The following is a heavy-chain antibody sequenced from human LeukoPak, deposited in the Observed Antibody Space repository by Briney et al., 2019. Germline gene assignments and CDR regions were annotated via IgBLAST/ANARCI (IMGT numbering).Heavy chain of an antibody. CDR1: GGTFSSYA. CDR3: ARGVDRVVVAARYYYYGMDV. CDR2: IIPILGTA. Sequence: SVKVSCKASGGTFSSYAISWVRQAPGQGLEWMGGIIPILGTANYAQKFQGRVTITADESTSTAYMELSSLGSEDTAVYYCARGVDRVVVAARYYYYGMDVWGQGTTVTVSS. J-gene: IGHJ6*02. V-gene: IGHV1-69*13. D-gene: IGHD2-15*01.